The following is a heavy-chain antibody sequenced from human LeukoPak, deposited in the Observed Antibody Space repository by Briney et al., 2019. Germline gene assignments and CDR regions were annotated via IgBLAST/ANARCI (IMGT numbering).Heavy chain of an antibody. CDR3: ATTSRRVTMVRGVIDYYYGMDV. CDR2: IYSGGST. CDR1: GFIVSSNY. Sequence: GGSLRLSCAASGFIVSSNYMSWVRQAPGKGLEWVSVIYSGGSTYYADSVKGRFTISRDNSKNAVYLQMNDLRAEDTAVYYCATTSRRVTMVRGVIDYYYGMDVWGQGTTVTVSS. J-gene: IGHJ6*02. D-gene: IGHD3-10*01. V-gene: IGHV3-66*01.